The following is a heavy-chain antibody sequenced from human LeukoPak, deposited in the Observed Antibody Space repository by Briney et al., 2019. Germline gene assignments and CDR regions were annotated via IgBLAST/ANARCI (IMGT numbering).Heavy chain of an antibody. Sequence: SETLSLTCTVSGGSINSYYWSWIRQSPGKGLEWIGYLYYSGSTNYNPSLKSRVTISVDTSKNHLSLNLSSVTAADTAVYYCAAVVVSGTPYFDYWGQGTLVTVSS. D-gene: IGHD2-21*02. J-gene: IGHJ4*02. CDR1: GGSINSYY. CDR3: AAVVVSGTPYFDY. V-gene: IGHV4-59*01. CDR2: LYYSGST.